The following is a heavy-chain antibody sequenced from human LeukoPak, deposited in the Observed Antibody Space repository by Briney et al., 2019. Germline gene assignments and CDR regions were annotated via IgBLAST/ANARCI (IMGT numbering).Heavy chain of an antibody. J-gene: IGHJ4*02. D-gene: IGHD2-15*01. CDR3: ANLAPYCSGGSCPY. Sequence: PGGSLRPSCAASGFIFDDYAMHWVRQAPGKGLEWVSGISWNSGSIGYADSVKGRFTISRDNAKNSLYLQMNSLRADDTALYYCANLAPYCSGGSCPYWGQGTLVTVSS. V-gene: IGHV3-9*01. CDR2: ISWNSGSI. CDR1: GFIFDDYA.